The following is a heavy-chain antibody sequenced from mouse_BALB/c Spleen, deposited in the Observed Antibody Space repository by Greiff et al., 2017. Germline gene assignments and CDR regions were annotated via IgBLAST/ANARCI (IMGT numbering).Heavy chain of an antibody. Sequence: VQLQQSGAELVKPGASVKLSCTASGFNIKDTYMHWVKQRPEQGLEWIGRIDPANGNTKYDPKFQGKATITADTSSNTAYLQLSSLTSEDTAVYYCARRPGEYDMDYWGQGTSVTVSS. CDR3: ARRPGEYDMDY. J-gene: IGHJ4*01. V-gene: IGHV14-3*02. CDR2: IDPANGNT. D-gene: IGHD2-14*01. CDR1: GFNIKDTY.